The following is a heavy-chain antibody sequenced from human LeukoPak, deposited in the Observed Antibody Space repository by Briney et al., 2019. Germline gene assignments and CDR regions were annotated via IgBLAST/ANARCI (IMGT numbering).Heavy chain of an antibody. D-gene: IGHD6-19*01. Sequence: PGGSLRLSCAAPGFTFSAYWMNWVRQTPGKRLEWVANISPDGSKRYYVDSVKGRFTISRDNAENSLYLQMNSLRAEDTAVYYCARITVADPSDYWGQGTLVTVSS. CDR1: GFTFSAYW. J-gene: IGHJ4*02. CDR3: ARITVADPSDY. V-gene: IGHV3-7*01. CDR2: ISPDGSKR.